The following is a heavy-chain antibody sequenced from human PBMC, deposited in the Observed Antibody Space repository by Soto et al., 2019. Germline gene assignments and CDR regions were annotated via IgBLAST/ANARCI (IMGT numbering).Heavy chain of an antibody. CDR3: ARASPADIVVVVAATPFFDY. CDR1: GFTFSSYS. J-gene: IGHJ4*02. D-gene: IGHD2-15*01. V-gene: IGHV3-48*01. CDR2: ISSSSSTI. Sequence: GSLRLSCAASGFTFSSYSMNWVRQAPGKGLEWVSYISSSSSTIYYADSVKGRFTISRDNAKNSLYLQMNSLRAEDTAVYYCARASPADIVVVVAATPFFDYWGQGTLVTVSS.